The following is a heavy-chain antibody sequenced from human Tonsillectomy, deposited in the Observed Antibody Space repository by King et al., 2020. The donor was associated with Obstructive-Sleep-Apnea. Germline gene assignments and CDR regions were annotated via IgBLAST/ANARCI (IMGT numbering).Heavy chain of an antibody. D-gene: IGHD5-24*01. CDR1: GFTFSNYG. J-gene: IGHJ4*02. CDR2: TWYDGSHA. CDR3: AKDGEMATIGFDY. V-gene: IGHV3-33*06. Sequence: VQLVESGGGVVQPGRSLRLSCAASGFTFSNYGMHWVRQAPGKGLEWVAVTWYDGSHAYYADSVKGRFTISRDNSKNMVYLQMNSLTVEDTAIYYCAKDGEMATIGFDYWGQGTLVTVSS.